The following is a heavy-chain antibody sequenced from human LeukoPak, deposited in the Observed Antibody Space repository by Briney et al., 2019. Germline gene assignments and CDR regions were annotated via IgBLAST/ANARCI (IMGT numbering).Heavy chain of an antibody. V-gene: IGHV3-21*01. J-gene: IGHJ5*02. CDR2: ISSSSSYI. CDR3: ARDHLGRQQLIIWFDP. Sequence: PGGSLRLSRAASGFTFSSYSMNWVRQAPGKGLEWVSSISSSSSYIYYADSVKGRFTISRDNAKNSLYLQMNSLRAEDTAVYYCARDHLGRQQLIIWFDPWGQGTLVTVSS. CDR1: GFTFSSYS. D-gene: IGHD6-13*01.